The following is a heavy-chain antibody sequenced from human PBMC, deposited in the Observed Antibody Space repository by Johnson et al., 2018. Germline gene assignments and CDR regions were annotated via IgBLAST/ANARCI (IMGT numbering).Heavy chain of an antibody. J-gene: IGHJ6*02. D-gene: IGHD6-13*01. CDR2: IYPGDSDT. CDR1: GYSFTSYW. Sequence: VQLVQSGAEVKKPGESLKISCKGSGYSFTSYWIGWVRQMPGKGLEWMGIIYPGDSDTRYSPSFQGQVTISADKSISTAYLQWSSLKASDTAMYYCARWSIAAAGNDLSYYDGMDVWGQGTTVTVSS. V-gene: IGHV5-51*01. CDR3: ARWSIAAAGNDLSYYDGMDV.